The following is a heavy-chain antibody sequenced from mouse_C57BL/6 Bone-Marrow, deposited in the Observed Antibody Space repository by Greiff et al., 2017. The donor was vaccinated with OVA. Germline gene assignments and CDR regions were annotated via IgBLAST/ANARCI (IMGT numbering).Heavy chain of an antibody. V-gene: IGHV10-1*01. D-gene: IGHD1-1*01. CDR2: IRSKSNNYAT. CDR1: GFSFNTYA. CDR3: VGHRNFSSSFYAMDY. J-gene: IGHJ4*01. Sequence: EVKVVESGGGLVQPKGSLKLSCAASGFSFNTYAMNWVRQAPGKGLEWVARIRSKSNNYATYYADSVKDRFTISRDDSESMLYLQMNNLKTEDTAMSYYVGHRNFSSSFYAMDYWGQGTSVTVSS.